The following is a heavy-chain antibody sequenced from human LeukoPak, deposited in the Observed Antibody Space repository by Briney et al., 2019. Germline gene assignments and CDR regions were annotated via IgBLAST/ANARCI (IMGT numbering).Heavy chain of an antibody. CDR2: IHSGGAT. D-gene: IGHD3-3*01. CDR1: GFSVGTDY. CDR3: ARGYDFWSGSSSGVFDV. V-gene: IGHV3-53*01. J-gene: IGHJ3*01. Sequence: PGGSLRLSCEVSGFSVGTDYTTWIRQAPGKGLVWVSVIHSGGATFYADSVKGRFTISRDTSKNTLSLQMNNLRAEDTGVYYCARGYDFWSGSSSGVFDVWGQGTMVIVSS.